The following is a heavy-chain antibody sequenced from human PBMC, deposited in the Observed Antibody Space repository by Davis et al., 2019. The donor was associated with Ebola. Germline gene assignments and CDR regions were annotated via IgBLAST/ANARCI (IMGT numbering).Heavy chain of an antibody. D-gene: IGHD5-24*01. J-gene: IGHJ6*02. Sequence: GGSLRLFCAASGFTFSSYAMSWVRQAPGKGLEWVANIKQDGSEKYYVDSVKGRFTISRDNAKNSLYLQMNSLRAEDTAVYYCARVKRWLITYYYYGMDVWGQGTTVTVSS. V-gene: IGHV3-7*03. CDR1: GFTFSSYA. CDR2: IKQDGSEK. CDR3: ARVKRWLITYYYYGMDV.